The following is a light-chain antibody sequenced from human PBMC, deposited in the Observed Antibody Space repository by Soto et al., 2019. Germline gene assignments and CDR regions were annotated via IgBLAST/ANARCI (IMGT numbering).Light chain of an antibody. J-gene: IGLJ3*02. Sequence: QLVLTQPPSASGTPGQRVTISCSGSSSNIGSNYVYWYQQLPGTAPKLLIYRNNQRPSGVPDRFSRSKSGTSASLAISGLRSEDEADYSCAAWDDSLSGWVFGGGTQLTVL. CDR1: SSNIGSNY. CDR2: RNN. V-gene: IGLV1-47*01. CDR3: AAWDDSLSGWV.